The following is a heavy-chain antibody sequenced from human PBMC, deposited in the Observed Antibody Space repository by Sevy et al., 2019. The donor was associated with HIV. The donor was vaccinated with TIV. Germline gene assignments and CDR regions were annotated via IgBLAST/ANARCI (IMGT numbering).Heavy chain of an antibody. J-gene: IGHJ4*02. CDR1: GYTFSRYS. CDR2: MNTYNGNT. V-gene: IGHV1-18*01. Sequence: ASVKVSCKASGYTFSRYSISWVRQAPGQGLEWMGWMNTYNGNTKYAQRVQGRVTMTTDTSTSTAYMELRGLRSDDTVVYYCARDTREKSFDYWGQGTLVTVSS. CDR3: ARDTREKSFDY.